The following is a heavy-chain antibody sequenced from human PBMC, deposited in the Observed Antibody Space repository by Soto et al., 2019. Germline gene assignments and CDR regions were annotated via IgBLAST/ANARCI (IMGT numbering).Heavy chain of an antibody. CDR3: ARDLGYDYSNYYYYGMDV. CDR2: IYYSGST. J-gene: IGHJ6*02. Sequence: SETLSLTCTVSGGSISSGGYYWSWIRRHPGKGLEWTGYIYYSGSTYYNPSLKSRVTISVDTSKNQFSLKLSSVTAADTAVYYCARDLGYDYSNYYYYGMDVWGQGTTVTVSS. D-gene: IGHD4-4*01. V-gene: IGHV4-31*03. CDR1: GGSISSGGYY.